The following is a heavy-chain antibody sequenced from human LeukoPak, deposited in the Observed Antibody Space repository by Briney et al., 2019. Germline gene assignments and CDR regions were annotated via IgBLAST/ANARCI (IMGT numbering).Heavy chain of an antibody. CDR1: GFTYSRYS. J-gene: IGHJ4*02. V-gene: IGHV3-48*01. Sequence: PGGSLRLSCTASGFTYSRYSMNSVRQAPGRGLEWVAYIAYTGTIHYADSVRGRFAISRDNAKNSLYLQMNSLRAEDTAVYYCARDPHSLDYWGQGTRVAVSS. CDR2: IAYTGTI. CDR3: ARDPHSLDY.